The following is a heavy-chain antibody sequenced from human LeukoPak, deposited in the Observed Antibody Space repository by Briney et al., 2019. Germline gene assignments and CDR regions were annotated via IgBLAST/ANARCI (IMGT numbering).Heavy chain of an antibody. Sequence: SETLSLTCTVSGGSTSSYYWSWIRQPPGKGLEWIGYIYYSGSTNYNPSLKSRVTISVDTSKNQFSLKLSSVTAADTAVYYCARHLHSYYFDYWGQGTLVTVSS. CDR2: IYYSGST. CDR1: GGSTSSYY. D-gene: IGHD2-15*01. CDR3: ARHLHSYYFDY. V-gene: IGHV4-59*08. J-gene: IGHJ4*02.